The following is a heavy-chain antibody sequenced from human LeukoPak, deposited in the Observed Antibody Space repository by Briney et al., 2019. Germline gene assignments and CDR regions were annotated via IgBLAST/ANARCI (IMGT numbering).Heavy chain of an antibody. CDR3: ARGGSGSYVY. Sequence: SETLSLTCTVSGGSISSYYWSWIRQPPGKGLEWIGYIYYSGSTNYNPSLKSRVTISVDTSKNQFSLKLSSVTAADTAVYYCARGGSGSYVYWGQGTLVTVSS. J-gene: IGHJ4*02. CDR1: GGSISSYY. D-gene: IGHD3-10*01. V-gene: IGHV4-59*01. CDR2: IYYSGST.